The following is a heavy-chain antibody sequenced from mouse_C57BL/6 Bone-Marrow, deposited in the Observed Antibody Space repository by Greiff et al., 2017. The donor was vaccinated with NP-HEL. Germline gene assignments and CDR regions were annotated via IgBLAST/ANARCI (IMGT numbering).Heavy chain of an antibody. CDR2: IDPANGNT. V-gene: IGHV14-3*01. J-gene: IGHJ1*03. D-gene: IGHD1-1*01. CDR3: VRRGSSYGYFDV. Sequence: VQLKESVAELVRPGASVKLSCTASGFNIKNTYMHWVKQRPEQGLEWIGRIDPANGNTKYAPKFQGKATITAATSSNTAYLQLSSLTAEDTAIYYCVRRGSSYGYFDVWGTGTTVTVSS. CDR1: GFNIKNTY.